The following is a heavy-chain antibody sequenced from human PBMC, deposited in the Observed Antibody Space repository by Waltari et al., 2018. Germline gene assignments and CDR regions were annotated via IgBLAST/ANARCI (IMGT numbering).Heavy chain of an antibody. Sequence: QVQLVQSGAEGKKPGSSVKVSCKASGGTFSSYAISWVRQAPGQGLEWMGGIIPIFGTANYAQKFQGRVTITADESTSTAYMELSSRRSEDTAVYYCASRLYSGSLETDYWGQGTLVTVSS. J-gene: IGHJ4*02. D-gene: IGHD1-26*01. CDR2: IIPIFGTA. V-gene: IGHV1-69*01. CDR3: ASRLYSGSLETDY. CDR1: GGTFSSYA.